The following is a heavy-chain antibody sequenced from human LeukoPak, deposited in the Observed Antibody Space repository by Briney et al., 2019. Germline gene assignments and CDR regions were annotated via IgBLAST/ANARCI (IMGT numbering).Heavy chain of an antibody. V-gene: IGHV3-30*02. Sequence: PWGSLRLSCAASGFTFSSYGMHWVRQAPGKGLEWVAFIRYDGSNKYYADSVKGRFTISRDNSKNTLYLQMNSLRAEDTAVYYCAKDGSNYYGSGSYFDYWGQGTLVTVSS. D-gene: IGHD3-10*01. J-gene: IGHJ4*02. CDR2: IRYDGSNK. CDR1: GFTFSSYG. CDR3: AKDGSNYYGSGSYFDY.